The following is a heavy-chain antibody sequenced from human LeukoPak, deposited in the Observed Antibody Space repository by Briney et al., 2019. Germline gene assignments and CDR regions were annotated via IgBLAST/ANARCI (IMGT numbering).Heavy chain of an antibody. V-gene: IGHV1-2*02. CDR1: GYTFTSYG. Sequence: GASVKVSCKASGYTFTSYGISWVRQAPGQGLEWMGWISAYSGGTNYAQKFQGRVTMTRDTSISTAYMELSRLRSDDTAVYYCARGLGASDFWFDPWGQGTLVTVSS. CDR2: ISAYSGGT. CDR3: ARGLGASDFWFDP. J-gene: IGHJ5*02. D-gene: IGHD1-26*01.